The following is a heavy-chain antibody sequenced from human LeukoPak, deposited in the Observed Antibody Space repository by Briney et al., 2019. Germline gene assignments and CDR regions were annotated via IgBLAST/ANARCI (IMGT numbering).Heavy chain of an antibody. CDR3: ARGRDYGDYFFDY. CDR2: IKQDGSEK. CDR1: GFTFSSYW. J-gene: IGHJ4*02. D-gene: IGHD4-17*01. Sequence: GGSLRLSCAASGFTFSSYWMSWVRQAPGKGLEWVANIKQDGSEKYYVDSVKGRFTISRDNAKNSLYLQMNSLRAEDTAVYYCARGRDYGDYFFDYWVQGTLVTVSS. V-gene: IGHV3-7*01.